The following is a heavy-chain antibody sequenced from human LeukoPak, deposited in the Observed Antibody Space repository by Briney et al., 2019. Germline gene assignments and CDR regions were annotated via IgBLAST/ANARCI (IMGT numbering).Heavy chain of an antibody. Sequence: RASETLSLTCAVYGGSFSGYYWSWIRQPPGKGLEWIGEINHSGSTNYKPSLKSRVTISVDTSKNQFSLKLSSVTAADTAVYYCAGLGGSYNFDYWGQGTLVTVSS. CDR2: INHSGST. CDR1: GGSFSGYY. J-gene: IGHJ4*02. V-gene: IGHV4-34*01. D-gene: IGHD1-26*01. CDR3: AGLGGSYNFDY.